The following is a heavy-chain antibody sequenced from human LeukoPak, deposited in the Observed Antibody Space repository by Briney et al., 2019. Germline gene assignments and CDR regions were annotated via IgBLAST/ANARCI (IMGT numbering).Heavy chain of an antibody. CDR2: IRNDGSET. J-gene: IGHJ4*02. CDR1: GFTFTNYW. D-gene: IGHD5-24*01. Sequence: PGGALRLPCAASGFTFTNYWMSWVRQAPGKGLEWVAIIRNDGSETYYVDSVKGRFTISRDTAKTSLFLQMNSLRDEDTAVYYCARDPLRGDGYAFDYWGQGIMVTVSS. CDR3: ARDPLRGDGYAFDY. V-gene: IGHV3-7*01.